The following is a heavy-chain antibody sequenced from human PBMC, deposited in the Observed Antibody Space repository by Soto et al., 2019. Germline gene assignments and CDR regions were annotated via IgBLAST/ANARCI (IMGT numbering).Heavy chain of an antibody. CDR2: ISYEGSNN. D-gene: IGHD3-16*01. CDR1: GFTFSSYG. CDR3: AKDRGRWLQSWTLYYYYYGMDV. V-gene: IGHV3-30*18. J-gene: IGHJ6*02. Sequence: QVQLVESGGGVVQPGRSLRLSCAASGFTFSSYGMHWVRPAPGKGLEWVAVISYEGSNNYYADSVKGRFTISRDNSKNTLYLQMNSLRAEDTAVYYCAKDRGRWLQSWTLYYYYYGMDVWGPGTTVTVSS.